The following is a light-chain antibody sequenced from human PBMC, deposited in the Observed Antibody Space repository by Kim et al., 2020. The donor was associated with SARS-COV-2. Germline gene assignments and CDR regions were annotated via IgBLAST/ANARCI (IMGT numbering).Light chain of an antibody. Sequence: EIVMTQTPLSLSVTPGQPASISCTSTQSLLHSDGKTYFYWYLLRPGQPPQLLLYEVSNRISGVPDRFSGSGSGTDFTLKISRVEADDVGVYYCMQSKEFPLPFGGGTKLEI. CDR1: QSLLHSDGKTY. J-gene: IGKJ4*01. CDR2: EVS. CDR3: MQSKEFPLP. V-gene: IGKV2D-29*01.